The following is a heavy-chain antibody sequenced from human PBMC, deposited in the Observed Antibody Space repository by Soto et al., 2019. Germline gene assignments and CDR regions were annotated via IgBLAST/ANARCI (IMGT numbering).Heavy chain of an antibody. CDR1: GYRFSSYW. Sequence: PGESLKISWQTSGYRFSSYWIVWVRHMPGKGLEWRGVSYPNDSRVKYNPSVQDQVTMSIDRSISTADLPWSSLSASHTAVYFCASGTAQNWFGPWGQGTPVTVSS. D-gene: IGHD2-21*02. CDR3: ASGTAQNWFGP. J-gene: IGHJ5*02. V-gene: IGHV5-51*01. CDR2: SYPNDSRV.